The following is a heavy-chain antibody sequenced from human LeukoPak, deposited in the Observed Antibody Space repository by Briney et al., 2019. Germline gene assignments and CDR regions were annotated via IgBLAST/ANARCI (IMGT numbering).Heavy chain of an antibody. V-gene: IGHV3-23*01. D-gene: IGHD3-22*01. J-gene: IGHJ4*02. CDR1: GFTFSSYG. CDR3: AKDLSWLLLGQIRGNDY. CDR2: ISGSGGST. Sequence: PGGSLRLSCAASGFTFSSYGMSWVRQAPGKGLEWVSAISGSGGSTYYADSVKGRFTISRDNSKNTLYLQMNSLRAEDTAVYYCAKDLSWLLLGQIRGNDYWGQGTLVTVSS.